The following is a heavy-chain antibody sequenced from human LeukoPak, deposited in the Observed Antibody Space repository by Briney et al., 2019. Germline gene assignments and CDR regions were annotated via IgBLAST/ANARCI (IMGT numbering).Heavy chain of an antibody. J-gene: IGHJ4*02. CDR3: ARDKAAAGLGPFDY. Sequence: SVKVSCKASGGTFSSYAISWVRQAPGRGLEWMGGIIPIFGTANYAQKFQGRVTITADESTSTAYMELSSLRSEDTAVYYCARDKAAAGLGPFDYWGQGTLVTVSS. CDR1: GGTFSSYA. V-gene: IGHV1-69*13. CDR2: IIPIFGTA. D-gene: IGHD6-13*01.